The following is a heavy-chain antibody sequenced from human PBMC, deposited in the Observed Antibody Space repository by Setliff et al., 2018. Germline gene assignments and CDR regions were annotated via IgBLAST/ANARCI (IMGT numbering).Heavy chain of an antibody. J-gene: IGHJ4*02. CDR2: IYPGDSDT. D-gene: IGHD2-15*01. CDR1: GNSFTNYW. CDR3: ARVVGADGIGIDY. Sequence: PGESLKISCKGSGNSFTNYWIGWVRQMPGKGLEWMGIIYPGDSDTRYSPSFQGQVTFSADKSISTAYLPWSSLKASGTATYYCARVVGADGIGIDYWGQGTVVTVSS. V-gene: IGHV5-51*03.